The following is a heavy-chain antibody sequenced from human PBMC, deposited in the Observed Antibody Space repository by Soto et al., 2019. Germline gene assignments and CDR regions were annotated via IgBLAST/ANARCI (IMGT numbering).Heavy chain of an antibody. Sequence: SETLSLTCSVSGGSVSSGVYYWSWIRQPPGKGLELIGYISNSGSTNYNPSLTSRVAISLDRSRTQFSLKLTSVTAADTAVYYCASLRITNCGVVTGHYFDYWGRGTLVTVSS. D-gene: IGHD3-3*01. CDR2: ISNSGST. J-gene: IGHJ4*02. CDR1: GGSVSSGVYY. V-gene: IGHV4-61*08. CDR3: ASLRITNCGVVTGHYFDY.